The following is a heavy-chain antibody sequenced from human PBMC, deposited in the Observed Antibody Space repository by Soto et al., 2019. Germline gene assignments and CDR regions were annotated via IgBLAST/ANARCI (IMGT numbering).Heavy chain of an antibody. CDR3: ARDRSIVGATYYYYYGMDV. CDR2: IWYDGSNK. V-gene: IGHV3-33*01. D-gene: IGHD1-26*01. CDR1: GFTFSSYG. J-gene: IGHJ6*02. Sequence: HVQLVESGGGVVQPGRSLRLSCAASGFTFSSYGMHWVRQAPGKGLEWVAVIWYDGSNKYYADSVKGRFTISRDNSKNTLYLQMNSLRAEDTAVYYCARDRSIVGATYYYYYGMDVWGQGTTVTVSS.